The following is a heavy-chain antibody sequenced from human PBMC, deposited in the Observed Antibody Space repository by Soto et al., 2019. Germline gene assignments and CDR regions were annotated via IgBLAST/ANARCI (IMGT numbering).Heavy chain of an antibody. Sequence: PGEPLRIRCKGYGYNFTSYWIGWVRQMPGKGLEWMGIIFPGDSDTRYSPSFQGRVTISADKSISTAYLQWSSLKASDTAMYYCARLIRRITMVRGVINPDYYYYGMDVWGQGTTVT. V-gene: IGHV5-51*01. CDR2: IFPGDSDT. CDR3: ARLIRRITMVRGVINPDYYYYGMDV. CDR1: GYNFTSYW. D-gene: IGHD3-10*01. J-gene: IGHJ6*02.